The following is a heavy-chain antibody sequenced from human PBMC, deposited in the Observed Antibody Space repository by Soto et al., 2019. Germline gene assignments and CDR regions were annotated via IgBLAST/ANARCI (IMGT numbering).Heavy chain of an antibody. V-gene: IGHV3-33*01. Sequence: QVQLVESGGGVVQPGRSLRLSCAASGFTLSTYVMHWVRQAPGKGLEWVAVIWHDGSNKYYADSVKGRFTISRDNSKNRLDLQMNSLRAEETAVYYCAREFRTGTVDYWGQGTLVTVSS. CDR3: AREFRTGTVDY. CDR2: IWHDGSNK. CDR1: GFTLSTYV. J-gene: IGHJ4*02. D-gene: IGHD1-1*01.